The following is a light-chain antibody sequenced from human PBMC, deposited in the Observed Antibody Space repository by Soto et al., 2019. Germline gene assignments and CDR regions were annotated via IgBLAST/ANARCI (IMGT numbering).Light chain of an antibody. CDR3: QQRSNWPIT. V-gene: IGKV3-11*01. CDR2: DAS. CDR1: QSVSSY. J-gene: IGKJ5*01. Sequence: EIVLTQSPATLSVSPGERATLCCGASQSVSSYLAWYQQKPGQAPRLLIYDASNRATGIPARFSGSGSGTDFTLTISSLEPEDFAVYYCQQRSNWPITFGQGTRLEIK.